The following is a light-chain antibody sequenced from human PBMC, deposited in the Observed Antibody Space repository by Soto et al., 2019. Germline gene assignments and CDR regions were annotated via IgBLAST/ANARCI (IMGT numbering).Light chain of an antibody. V-gene: IGKV2-28*01. CDR2: LPS. Sequence: DTVMTQSPLSLPVTPGEPASICCRSSQSLLHRNGYNYLDWYLQKPGQSPQLLIYLPSNRASGVPARFSGCGSGTDFTLKISRVEAEDVGVYYCMQALQSPWTVGLGTKVDIK. CDR3: MQALQSPWT. J-gene: IGKJ1*01. CDR1: QSLLHRNGYNY.